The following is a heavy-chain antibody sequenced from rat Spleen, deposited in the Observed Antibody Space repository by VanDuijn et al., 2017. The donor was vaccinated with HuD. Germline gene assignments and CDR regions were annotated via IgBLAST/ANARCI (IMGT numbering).Heavy chain of an antibody. J-gene: IGHJ3*01. D-gene: IGHD1-11*01. CDR1: GFTFNNYW. CDR3: ARRDGGYSERDWFAY. V-gene: IGHV5-31*01. Sequence: EVQLVESGGGLVQPGRSLKLSCVASGFTFNNYWMAWIRQAPGKGLEWVASITQSGGSAFYPDSVKGRFTISRDNAKSTLYLQMNSLRSEDTATYYCARRDGGYSERDWFAYWGQGTLVTVSS. CDR2: ITQSGGSA.